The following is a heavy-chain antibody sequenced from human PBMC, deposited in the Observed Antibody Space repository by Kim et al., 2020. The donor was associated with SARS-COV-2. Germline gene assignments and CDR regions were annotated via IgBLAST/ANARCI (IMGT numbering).Heavy chain of an antibody. J-gene: IGHJ4*02. CDR2: FDPEGGET. Sequence: ASVKVSCKVSGYTLTELSMHWVRQAPGKGLEWMGGFDPEGGETIYAQKFQGRVTMTEDTSTDTAYMELSSLRYEDTAVYYCATLDSSGYYKEYYFDYWGQGTLVTVSS. CDR3: ATLDSSGYYKEYYFDY. CDR1: GYTLTELS. D-gene: IGHD3-22*01. V-gene: IGHV1-24*01.